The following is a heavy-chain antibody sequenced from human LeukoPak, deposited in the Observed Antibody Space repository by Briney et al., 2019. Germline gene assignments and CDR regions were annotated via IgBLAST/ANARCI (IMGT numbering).Heavy chain of an antibody. CDR3: ARDQVSIAGTGIDY. CDR1: GFTFSTYS. CDR2: ISSSSIYI. J-gene: IGHJ4*02. D-gene: IGHD6-13*01. Sequence: GGSLRLSCAASGFTFSTYSMNWVRQAPGKGLEWVSSISSSSIYIYYADSVKGRFTISRDNAKNSLFLQMNSLRAEDTAVYYCARDQVSIAGTGIDYWGQGTLVTVSS. V-gene: IGHV3-21*01.